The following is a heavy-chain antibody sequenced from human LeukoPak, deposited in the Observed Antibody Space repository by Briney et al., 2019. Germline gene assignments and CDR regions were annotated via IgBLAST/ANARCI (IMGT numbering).Heavy chain of an antibody. D-gene: IGHD5/OR15-5a*01. Sequence: PGGSLRLSCAASGFTFSSYAMSWVRQAPGKGLEWVSIVSGSGSSTYYADSVKGRFTISRDNSKNTLYLQMNSLRAEDTALYYCAKDSSVSTMRIFDYWGQGTLVTASS. CDR1: GFTFSSYA. CDR2: VSGSGSST. J-gene: IGHJ4*02. V-gene: IGHV3-23*01. CDR3: AKDSSVSTMRIFDY.